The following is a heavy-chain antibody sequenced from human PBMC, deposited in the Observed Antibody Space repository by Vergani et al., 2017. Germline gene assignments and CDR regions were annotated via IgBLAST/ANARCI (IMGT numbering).Heavy chain of an antibody. V-gene: IGHV3-30*18. CDR2: ISYDGSNK. D-gene: IGHD2-8*01. J-gene: IGHJ4*02. Sequence: VQLVESGGGLVQPGGSLRLSCAASGFTFSSYGMHWVRQAPGKGLEWVAVISYDGSNKYYADSVKGRFTISRDNSKNTLYLQMNSLRAEDTAVYYCAKDCTNGVCLDYWGQGTLVTVSS. CDR3: AKDCTNGVCLDY. CDR1: GFTFSSYG.